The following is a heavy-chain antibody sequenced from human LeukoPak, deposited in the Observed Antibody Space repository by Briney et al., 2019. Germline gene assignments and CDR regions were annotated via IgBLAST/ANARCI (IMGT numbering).Heavy chain of an antibody. CDR3: ARDKWGGELSLPHFDY. Sequence: ASVKVSCKASGYTFTSYGISWVRQAPGQGLEWMGCISAYNGNTNYAQKLQGRVTMTTDTSTSTAYMELRSLRSDDTAVYYCARDKWGGELSLPHFDYWGQGTLVTVSS. J-gene: IGHJ4*02. D-gene: IGHD3-16*02. V-gene: IGHV1-18*01. CDR2: ISAYNGNT. CDR1: GYTFTSYG.